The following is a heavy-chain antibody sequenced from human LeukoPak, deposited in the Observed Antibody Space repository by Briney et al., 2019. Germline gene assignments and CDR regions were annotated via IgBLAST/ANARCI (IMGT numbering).Heavy chain of an antibody. D-gene: IGHD6-19*01. CDR1: GYTFTGYY. CDR3: ARFPRGYSSGWYWFDP. Sequence: ASVKVSCKASGYTFTGYYMRWVRQAPGQGLEWMGWINPNSGGTNYAQKFQGRVTMTRDTSISTAYMELSRLRSDDTAVYYCARFPRGYSSGWYWFDPWGQGTLVTVSS. J-gene: IGHJ5*02. CDR2: INPNSGGT. V-gene: IGHV1-2*02.